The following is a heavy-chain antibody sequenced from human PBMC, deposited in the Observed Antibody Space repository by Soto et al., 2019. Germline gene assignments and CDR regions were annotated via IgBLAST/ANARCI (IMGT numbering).Heavy chain of an antibody. Sequence: QVQLRESGPGLVKPSETLSLTCTVSSGSIGTYFWSWLRQPPGQGLEWIGYIYYSGTTNYNPPLMSRVTIFLDTSKYQFSLRLSSVAAADTAVYYCARGRGGTYDAFDIWGQGTLVTVSS. D-gene: IGHD1-26*01. J-gene: IGHJ3*02. CDR1: SGSIGTYF. CDR2: IYYSGTT. V-gene: IGHV4-59*01. CDR3: ARGRGGTYDAFDI.